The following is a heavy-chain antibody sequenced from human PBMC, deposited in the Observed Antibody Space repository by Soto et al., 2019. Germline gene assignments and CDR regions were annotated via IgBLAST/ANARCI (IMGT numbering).Heavy chain of an antibody. J-gene: IGHJ4*02. D-gene: IGHD4-17*01. Sequence: PSETLSLTCAVSGGSISSGGYSWSWIRQPPGKGLEWIGYMYHSGSTYYNPSLKSRVTISVDRSKNQFSLKLSSVTAADTAVYYCARASSTVTTLDYWGQGTLVTLSS. CDR3: ARASSTVTTLDY. CDR1: GGSISSGGYS. V-gene: IGHV4-30-2*01. CDR2: MYHSGST.